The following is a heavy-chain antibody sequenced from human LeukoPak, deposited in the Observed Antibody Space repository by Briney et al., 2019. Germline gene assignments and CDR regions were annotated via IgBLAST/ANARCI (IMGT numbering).Heavy chain of an antibody. J-gene: IGHJ4*02. CDR2: IFHSGTT. D-gene: IGHD6-13*01. Sequence: PSETLSLTCAVSGGSISSNNWWSWVRQPPGKGREWIGEIFHSGTTNYNPSLKSRVTISVDKSKNQFSLKLNSVTAADTAVYYCARAEPRGSVWYPYWGQGTLVTVSS. CDR1: GGSISSNNW. CDR3: ARAEPRGSVWYPY. V-gene: IGHV4-4*02.